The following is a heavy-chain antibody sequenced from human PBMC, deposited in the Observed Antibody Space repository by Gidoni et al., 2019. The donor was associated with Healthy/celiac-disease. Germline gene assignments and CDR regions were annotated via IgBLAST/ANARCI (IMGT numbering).Heavy chain of an antibody. J-gene: IGHJ2*01. V-gene: IGHV1-69*06. CDR2: IIPIFGTA. CDR3: ARERLVTTVVNYWYFDL. D-gene: IGHD4-17*01. Sequence: GQSGAEVKKPGSSVKVSCKASGGTFSSYAISWVRQAPGQGLEWMGGIIPIFGTANYAQKFQGRVTITADKSTSTAYMELSSLRSEDTAVYYCARERLVTTVVNYWYFDLWGRGTLVTVSS. CDR1: GGTFSSYA.